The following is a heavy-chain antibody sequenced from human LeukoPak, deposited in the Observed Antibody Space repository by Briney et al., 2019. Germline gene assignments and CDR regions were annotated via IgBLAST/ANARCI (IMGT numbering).Heavy chain of an antibody. Sequence: WGSLILSCAASGFTFDDHGMSWVRQAPGTGLEWVSGIKWDGGSTGYEDTVKGRFTISRDNAKNSLYLQTNSLRAEDTAVYYCARNVGSGYYYYFDYWGQGTLVTVSS. J-gene: IGHJ4*02. CDR2: IKWDGGST. CDR1: GFTFDDHG. D-gene: IGHD3-22*01. V-gene: IGHV3-20*04. CDR3: ARNVGSGYYYYFDY.